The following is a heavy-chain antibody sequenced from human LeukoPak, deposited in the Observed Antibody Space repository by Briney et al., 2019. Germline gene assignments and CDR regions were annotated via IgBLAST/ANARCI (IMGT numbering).Heavy chain of an antibody. CDR3: ARLSPYYDILTGYSYYFDY. CDR1: GGSISSSSYY. J-gene: IGHJ4*02. D-gene: IGHD3-9*01. CDR2: IYYSGST. V-gene: IGHV4-39*01. Sequence: SETLSLTCTVSGGSISSSSYYWGWIRQPPGKGLEWIGGIYYSGSTYYTPSLKSRVTISVDTSKNQFSLKLSSVTAAGTAVYYCARLSPYYDILTGYSYYFDYWGQGTLVTVSS.